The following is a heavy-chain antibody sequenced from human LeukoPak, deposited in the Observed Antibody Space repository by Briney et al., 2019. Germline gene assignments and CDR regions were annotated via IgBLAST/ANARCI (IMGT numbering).Heavy chain of an antibody. Sequence: GGSLRLSCAASGFNVDTNYMSWVRQAPGKGLEWVSVIYAGGSKFYADSVKGRFTISRENSKNTLYLQMNSLRAEDTAVYYCARDRVTPGVAVTGSDCWGQGALVTVSS. CDR3: ARDRVTPGVAVTGSDC. V-gene: IGHV3-53*01. CDR2: IYAGGSK. D-gene: IGHD6-19*01. J-gene: IGHJ4*02. CDR1: GFNVDTNY.